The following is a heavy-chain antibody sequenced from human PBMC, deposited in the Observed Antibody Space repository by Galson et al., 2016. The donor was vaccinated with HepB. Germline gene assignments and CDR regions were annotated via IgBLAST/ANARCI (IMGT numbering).Heavy chain of an antibody. CDR3: ARGTFCSGDSCYSPAFDM. CDR2: INSDGSST. Sequence: SLRLSCAASGFTFSGYNMDWVRQAPGKGLEWVSRINSDGSSTGFADSVKGRFTISRDNAKNTLYLQMNTLRAEDTAVYYCARGTFCSGDSCYSPAFDMWGQGTMVTVSS. D-gene: IGHD2-15*01. V-gene: IGHV3-74*01. J-gene: IGHJ3*02. CDR1: GFTFSGYN.